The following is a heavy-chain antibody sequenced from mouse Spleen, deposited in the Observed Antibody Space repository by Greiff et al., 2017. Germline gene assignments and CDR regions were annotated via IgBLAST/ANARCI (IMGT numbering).Heavy chain of an antibody. D-gene: IGHD2-5*01. CDR1: GFTFSSYA. CDR2: INSNGGST. V-gene: IGHV5-6-2*01. CDR3: ARQGTIVSLYYFDY. Sequence: EVQVVESGGGLVKPGGSLKLSCAASGFTFSSYAMSWVRQTPEKRLEWVAAINSNGGSTYYPDTVKDRFTISRDNAKNTLYLQMSSLRSEDTALYYCARQGTIVSLYYFDYWGQGTTLTVSS. J-gene: IGHJ2*01.